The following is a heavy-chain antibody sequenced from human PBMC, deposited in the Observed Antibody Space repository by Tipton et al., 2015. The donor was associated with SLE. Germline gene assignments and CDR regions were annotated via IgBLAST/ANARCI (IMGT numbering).Heavy chain of an antibody. V-gene: IGHV4-61*02. D-gene: IGHD3-22*01. CDR3: ARDGSGYYHFDY. Sequence: TLSLTCTVSRGFSSSGGYYWTWVRQTAGKGLEWIGRIYNSGTTNYNPSFKSRVTMSVDASKNQISLNLGSVTAADTAVYYCARDGSGYYHFDYWGRGAQVTVSS. CDR1: RGFSSSGGYY. J-gene: IGHJ4*02. CDR2: IYNSGTT.